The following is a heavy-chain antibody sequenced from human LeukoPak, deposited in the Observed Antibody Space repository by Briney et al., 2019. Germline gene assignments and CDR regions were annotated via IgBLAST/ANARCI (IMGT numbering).Heavy chain of an antibody. J-gene: IGHJ4*02. V-gene: IGHV3-23*01. CDR3: ATYRQVLLPFES. CDR1: GFTFSSYA. CDR2: ISGNSDST. Sequence: GGSLRLSCAASGFTFSSYAMSWVRQAPGKGLEWVSGISGNSDSTYYADSVKARFIISRDNSKSTLFLQMNSLRAEDSAIYYCATYRQVLLPFESWGQGTLVTVSS. D-gene: IGHD5-18*01.